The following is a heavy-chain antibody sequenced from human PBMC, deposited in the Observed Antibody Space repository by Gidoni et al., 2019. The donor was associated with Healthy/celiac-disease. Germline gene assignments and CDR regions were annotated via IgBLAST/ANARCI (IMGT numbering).Heavy chain of an antibody. CDR2: IFSNDEK. V-gene: IGHV2-26*01. CDR3: ARSSYYYDSSGYYYSYWYFDL. D-gene: IGHD3-22*01. J-gene: IGHJ2*01. Sequence: QVTLKESGPVLVKPTETLTLTCTVSGFSLSNARMGVRWIRQPPGKALEWLAHIFSNDEKSYSTSLKSRLTISKDTSKSQVVLTMTNMDPVDTATYYCARSSYYYDSSGYYYSYWYFDLWGRGTLVTVSS. CDR1: GFSLSNARMG.